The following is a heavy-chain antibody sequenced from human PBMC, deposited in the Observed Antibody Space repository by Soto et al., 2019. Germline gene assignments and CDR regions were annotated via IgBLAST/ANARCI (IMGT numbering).Heavy chain of an antibody. CDR2: ISYDGSNK. CDR3: AKGPSWISGGSYYHHYYGMDV. Sequence: GGSLRLSCAASGFTFSSYGMHWVRQAPGKGLEWVAVISYDGSNKYYADSVKGRFTISRDNSKNTLYLQMNSLRAEDTAVYYCAKGPSWISGGSYYHHYYGMDVWGQGTTVTVSS. CDR1: GFTFSSYG. V-gene: IGHV3-30*18. D-gene: IGHD1-26*01. J-gene: IGHJ6*02.